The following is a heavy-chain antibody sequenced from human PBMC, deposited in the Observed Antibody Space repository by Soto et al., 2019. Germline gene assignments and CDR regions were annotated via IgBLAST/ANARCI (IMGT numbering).Heavy chain of an antibody. CDR2: ISAYNGHT. V-gene: IGHV1-18*01. CDR1: GYTFTSYG. J-gene: IGHJ4*02. D-gene: IGHD6-13*01. Sequence: QVQLVQSGAEVKKPGASVKVSCKASGYTFTSYGISWVRQAPGQGLEWMGWISAYNGHTNYAQKLQGGVTMTTDTSTTTAYKELRSVRSDDTAVYYCARDWSSIAAAGTAGDYWGQGTLVTVSS. CDR3: ARDWSSIAAAGTAGDY.